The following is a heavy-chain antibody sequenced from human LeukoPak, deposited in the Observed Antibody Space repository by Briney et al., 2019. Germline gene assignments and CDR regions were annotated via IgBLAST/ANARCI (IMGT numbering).Heavy chain of an antibody. D-gene: IGHD3-22*01. Sequence: ASVKVSCKASRYTLTGYYMHWVRQAPGQGLEWMGRINPNSGNTGYAQKFQGRVTMTRNTPLSTAYMELSSLRSEDTAVYYCARHHHHYYDSSGRVYYFDYWGQGTLVTVSS. CDR2: INPNSGNT. CDR1: RYTLTGYY. V-gene: IGHV1-8*02. CDR3: ARHHHHYYDSSGRVYYFDY. J-gene: IGHJ4*02.